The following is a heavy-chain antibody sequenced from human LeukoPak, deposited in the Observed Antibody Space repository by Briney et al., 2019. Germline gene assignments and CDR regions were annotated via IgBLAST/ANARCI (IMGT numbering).Heavy chain of an antibody. D-gene: IGHD3-22*01. Sequence: PGGSLRLSCAASGFTFSHFVMYWFRQAPGKGPVWVSRITSDESSRSYADSVKGRFTISRDNSKNTLYLQMNSLRAEDTAVYYCAKEGYDSSWGQGTLVTVSS. CDR2: ITSDESSR. J-gene: IGHJ4*02. CDR1: GFTFSHFV. CDR3: AKEGYDSS. V-gene: IGHV3-74*01.